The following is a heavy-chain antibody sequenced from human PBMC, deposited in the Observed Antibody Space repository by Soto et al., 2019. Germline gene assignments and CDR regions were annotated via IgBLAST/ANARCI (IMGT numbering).Heavy chain of an antibody. D-gene: IGHD3-9*01. CDR1: GFTVSSNC. Sequence: SLRLACAAAGFTVSSNCMNWFRQAPGKGLEWVSYISSSSSTIYYADSVKGRFTISRDNAKNSLYLQMNSLRDEDTAVYYCARDFEDYDILTGYLYYFDYWGQGTLVTVSS. CDR2: ISSSSSTI. CDR3: ARDFEDYDILTGYLYYFDY. V-gene: IGHV3-48*02. J-gene: IGHJ4*02.